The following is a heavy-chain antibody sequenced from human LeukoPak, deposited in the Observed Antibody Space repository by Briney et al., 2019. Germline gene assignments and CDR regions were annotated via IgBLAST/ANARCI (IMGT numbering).Heavy chain of an antibody. CDR1: GYTFTGYY. Sequence: GASVKVSCKASGYTFTGYYMHWVRQAPGQGLEWKGWINPNSGGTNYAQKFQGRVTMTRDTSISTAYMELSRLRSDDTAVYYCARAYIAAAGFDPWGQGTLVTVSS. CDR3: ARAYIAAAGFDP. D-gene: IGHD6-13*01. V-gene: IGHV1-2*02. CDR2: INPNSGGT. J-gene: IGHJ5*02.